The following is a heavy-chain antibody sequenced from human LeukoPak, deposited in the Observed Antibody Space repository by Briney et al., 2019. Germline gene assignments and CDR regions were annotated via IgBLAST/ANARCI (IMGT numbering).Heavy chain of an antibody. D-gene: IGHD3-16*01. V-gene: IGHV3-23*01. CDR2: ISGSGGST. Sequence: GGSLRLSCAPSGFTFSIYAMSWVRPPPGKGLEWVSAISGSGGSTYYADSVKGRFTISRDNSKNPLYLQMNSLRAEDTAVYYCAKERLGPEAAFVICGQGTMVTVSS. J-gene: IGHJ3*02. CDR1: GFTFSIYA. CDR3: AKERLGPEAAFVI.